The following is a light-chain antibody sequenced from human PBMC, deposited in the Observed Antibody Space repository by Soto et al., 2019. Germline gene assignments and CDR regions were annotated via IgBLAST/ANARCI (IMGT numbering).Light chain of an antibody. CDR1: SSNFGSYS. V-gene: IGLV1-44*01. Sequence: QSALTQPPSASGAPWQTVTIFCSGSSSNFGSYSVNWYQQLPGTAPRLLIYNNNQRPSGVPDRFSGSNSGTSASLAISGLQSDDEADYYCATWDDSLNAWVIGGGTKLTVL. CDR3: ATWDDSLNAWV. J-gene: IGLJ3*02. CDR2: NNN.